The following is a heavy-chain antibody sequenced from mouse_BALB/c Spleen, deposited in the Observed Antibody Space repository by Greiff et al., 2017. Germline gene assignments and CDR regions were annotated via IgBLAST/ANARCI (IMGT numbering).Heavy chain of an antibody. V-gene: IGHV1-4*02. D-gene: IGHD4-1*01. CDR1: GYTFTSYT. J-gene: IGHJ2*01. CDR3: ARSELGLLYYFDY. CDR2: INPSSGYT. Sequence: VQLQQSAAELARPGASVKMSCKASGYTFTSYTMHWVKQRPGQGLERIGYINPSSGYTEYNQKFKDKTTLTADKSSSTAYMQLSSLTSEDSAVYYCARSELGLLYYFDYWGQGTTLTVSS.